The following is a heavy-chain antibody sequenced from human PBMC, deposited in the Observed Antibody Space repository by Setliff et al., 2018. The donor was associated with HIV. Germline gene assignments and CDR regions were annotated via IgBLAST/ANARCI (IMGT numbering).Heavy chain of an antibody. CDR1: GFNFSNYW. CDR3: AGHSTTWYPNWFDP. Sequence: GGSLRLSCAASGFNFSNYWMSWVRQAPGKGLEWVANIKQDGSEKKYEDSVKGRFSISRDNAKQSMYLQMDSLRAEDTAVYYCAGHSTTWYPNWFDPWGQGTLVTVSS. D-gene: IGHD2-2*01. CDR2: IKQDGSEK. J-gene: IGHJ5*02. V-gene: IGHV3-7*03.